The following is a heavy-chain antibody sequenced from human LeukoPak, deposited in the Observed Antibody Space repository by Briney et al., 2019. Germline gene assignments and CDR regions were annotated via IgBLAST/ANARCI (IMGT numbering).Heavy chain of an antibody. CDR1: GFTFSSYS. Sequence: GGSLRLPCAASGFTFSSYSMNWVRQAPGKGLEWVSSISSSSSYIYYADSVKGRFTISRDNAKNSLYLQMNSLRAEDTAVYYCARDFSGDYYDSSGYYDFGIDYWGQGTLVTVSS. CDR2: ISSSSSYI. V-gene: IGHV3-21*01. J-gene: IGHJ4*02. CDR3: ARDFSGDYYDSSGYYDFGIDY. D-gene: IGHD3-22*01.